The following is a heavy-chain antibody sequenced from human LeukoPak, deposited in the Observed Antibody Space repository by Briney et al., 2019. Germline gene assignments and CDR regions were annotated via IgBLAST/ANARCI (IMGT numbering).Heavy chain of an antibody. D-gene: IGHD3-10*01. Sequence: GGSLRLSCAASGFTFSTYAMHWVRQAPGKGLEWVSLISSGGTDEYYADSVKGRFTISRDNSKNTLYLQLNSLRAEDTAVYYCTRDSTYYYDSGSSGPHYFDNWGQGTLVTVSS. CDR1: GFTFSTYA. CDR2: ISSGGTDE. V-gene: IGHV3-30*01. J-gene: IGHJ4*02. CDR3: TRDSTYYYDSGSSGPHYFDN.